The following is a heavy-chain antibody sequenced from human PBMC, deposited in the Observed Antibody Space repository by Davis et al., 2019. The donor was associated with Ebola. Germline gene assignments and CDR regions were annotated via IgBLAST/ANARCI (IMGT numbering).Heavy chain of an antibody. D-gene: IGHD1-26*01. V-gene: IGHV4-59*01. CDR1: GGSISGYQ. Sequence: MPSETLSLTCTVPGGSISGYQWAWIRQPPGKGLEYVGHIFNSGTVTYNSALKSRVIISLDKSSTQFSLKLTSMTAADTAVYFCARDNMGSLDYWGQGMLVTVSS. CDR2: IFNSGTV. CDR3: ARDNMGSLDY. J-gene: IGHJ4*02.